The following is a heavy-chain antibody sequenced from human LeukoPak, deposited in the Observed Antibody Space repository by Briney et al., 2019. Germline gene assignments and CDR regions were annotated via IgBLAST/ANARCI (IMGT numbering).Heavy chain of an antibody. J-gene: IGHJ4*02. Sequence: EGSLRLSCAASGFTFSTYAMSWVRQAPGKGLEWVSVISGSGGSTYYADSVKGRFTISRDNSKNTLYLQMNSLRAEDTAVYYCAKPQRRYCSSTSCSVWGQGTLVTVSS. CDR3: AKPQRRYCSSTSCSV. D-gene: IGHD2-2*01. V-gene: IGHV3-23*01. CDR1: GFTFSTYA. CDR2: ISGSGGST.